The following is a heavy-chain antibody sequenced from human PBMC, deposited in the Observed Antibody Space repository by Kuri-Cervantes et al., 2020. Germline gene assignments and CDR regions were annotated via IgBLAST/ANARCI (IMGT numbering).Heavy chain of an antibody. Sequence: SVKVSCKASGGTFSSYAISWVRQAPGQGLEWMGGIIPILGTANYAQKFQGRVTITADESTSTAYMELSSLRSEDTAVYYCARDRGPYSSSWYGRVPGWFDPWGQGTLVTVSS. CDR1: GGTFSSYA. V-gene: IGHV1-69*13. D-gene: IGHD6-13*01. J-gene: IGHJ5*02. CDR3: ARDRGPYSSSWYGRVPGWFDP. CDR2: IIPILGTA.